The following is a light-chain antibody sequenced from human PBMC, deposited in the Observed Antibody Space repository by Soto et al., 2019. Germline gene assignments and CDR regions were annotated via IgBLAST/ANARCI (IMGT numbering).Light chain of an antibody. CDR3: GADHGSGSNFVYVV. CDR1: SGYSNYK. V-gene: IGLV9-49*01. J-gene: IGLJ2*01. Sequence: QPVLTQPPSASASLGASDTLTCTLSSGYSNYKVDWYQQRPGKGPRFVMRVGTGGIVGSKGDGIPDRFSVLGSGLNRYLTIKNIQEEDESDYHCGADHGSGSNFVYVVFGGGTKLTVL. CDR2: VGTGGIVG.